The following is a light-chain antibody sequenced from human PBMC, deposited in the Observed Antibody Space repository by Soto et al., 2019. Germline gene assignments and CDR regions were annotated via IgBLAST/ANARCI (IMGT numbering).Light chain of an antibody. J-gene: IGLJ2*01. Sequence: QSVLTQPPSVSGAPGQRVTISCTGSTPNIWAGYDVHWYRQLPGTAPKLLIYGNNNRPSGVPDRFSGSKSGTSASLAITGLQAEDEADYSCQTYDNSLTGSGVFGGGTKLTVL. CDR3: QTYDNSLTGSGV. CDR1: TPNIWAGYD. CDR2: GNN. V-gene: IGLV1-40*01.